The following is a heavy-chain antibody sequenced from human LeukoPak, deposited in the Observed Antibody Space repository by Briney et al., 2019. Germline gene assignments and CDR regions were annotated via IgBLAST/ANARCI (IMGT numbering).Heavy chain of an antibody. V-gene: IGHV4-59*01. CDR1: GASISSYY. J-gene: IGHJ5*02. CDR3: ARGRLLWFGGHNWFDP. CDR2: IYYSGST. D-gene: IGHD3-10*01. Sequence: SETLSLTCTVSGASISSYYWSWIRQPPGKGREWIGYIYYSGSTNYNPSLKSRVTISVDTSKNQFSLKLSSVTAADTAVYYCARGRLLWFGGHNWFDPWGQGTLVTVSS.